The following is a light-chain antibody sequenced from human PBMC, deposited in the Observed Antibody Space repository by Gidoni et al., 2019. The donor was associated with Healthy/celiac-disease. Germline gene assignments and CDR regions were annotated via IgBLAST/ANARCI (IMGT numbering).Light chain of an antibody. Sequence: IQLTQYPSTLSASVGDRVTITCRASQSISSWLGWYQQKPGNAPKLLIYKASSLESGVLSRCSGSGSGTEFTLTISSLQPDDFATYYCQQYNSYSYTFGQGTKLEIK. CDR2: KAS. CDR3: QQYNSYSYT. J-gene: IGKJ2*01. CDR1: QSISSW. V-gene: IGKV1-5*03.